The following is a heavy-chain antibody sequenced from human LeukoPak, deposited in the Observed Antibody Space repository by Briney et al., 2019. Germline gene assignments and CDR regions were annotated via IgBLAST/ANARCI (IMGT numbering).Heavy chain of an antibody. CDR3: AKAPPGSTDILTTYFDY. CDR2: ISTSGNTI. Sequence: PGGSRRLSCAASGFRLSNYNMNWVRQTPGKGLEWISYISTSGNTIYYTDSVKGRFTISRDNSKNTLYLQMNSLRAEDTAVYYCAKAPPGSTDILTTYFDYWGQGTLVTVSS. V-gene: IGHV3-48*01. CDR1: GFRLSNYN. D-gene: IGHD3-9*01. J-gene: IGHJ4*02.